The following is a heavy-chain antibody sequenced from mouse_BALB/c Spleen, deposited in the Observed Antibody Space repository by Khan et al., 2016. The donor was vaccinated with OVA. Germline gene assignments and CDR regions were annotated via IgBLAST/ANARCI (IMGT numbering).Heavy chain of an antibody. CDR3: ARGGYGSLAY. Sequence: QVQLQQSGAELVRPGTSVKVSCKASGYAFNNYMIEWVKQRPGQGLEWIGVINPGRGGTKNNEKFKGKATLTADRSSNTAYMQLSSLTSYDSAVYFCARGGYGSLAYWGQGTLVTVSA. CDR2: INPGRGGT. CDR1: GYAFNNYM. V-gene: IGHV1-54*01. D-gene: IGHD1-1*02. J-gene: IGHJ3*01.